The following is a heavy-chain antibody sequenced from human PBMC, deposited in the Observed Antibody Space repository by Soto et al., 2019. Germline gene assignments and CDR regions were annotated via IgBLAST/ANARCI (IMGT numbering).Heavy chain of an antibody. Sequence: PSETLSLTCTVSGGSISSYYWSWIRQPPGKGLEWIGYIYYSGSTNYNPSLKSRVTISVDTSKNQFSLKLSSVTAADTAVYYCAREGAGYSGYDIQSPFDYWGQGNLVTVSS. CDR2: IYYSGST. CDR1: GGSISSYY. V-gene: IGHV4-59*01. D-gene: IGHD5-12*01. J-gene: IGHJ4*02. CDR3: AREGAGYSGYDIQSPFDY.